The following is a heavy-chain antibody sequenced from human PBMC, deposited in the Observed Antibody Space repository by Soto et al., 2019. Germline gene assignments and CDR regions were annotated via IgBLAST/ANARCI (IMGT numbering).Heavy chain of an antibody. J-gene: IGHJ6*02. CDR2: IYYSGST. CDR3: ARWGAIAARRGYYGMDV. D-gene: IGHD6-6*01. V-gene: IGHV4-30-4*01. Sequence: QVQLQESGPGLVKPSQTLSLTCTVSGGSISSGDYYWSWIRQPPGKGLEWIGYIYYSGSTYYNPSLKSRVTISVDTYKNQFSLKLSAVTAADTAVYYCARWGAIAARRGYYGMDVWGQGTTVTVSS. CDR1: GGSISSGDYY.